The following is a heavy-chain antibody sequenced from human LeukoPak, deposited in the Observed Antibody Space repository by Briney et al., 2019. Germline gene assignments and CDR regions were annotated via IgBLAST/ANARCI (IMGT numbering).Heavy chain of an antibody. J-gene: IGHJ4*02. CDR1: GGSFSGYY. CDR3: ARGSSWVTNRPFDY. V-gene: IGHV4-34*01. Sequence: SETLSLTCAVYGGSFSGYYWSWIRQPPGKGLEWIGEINHSGSTNYNPSLKSRVTISVDTSKNQFSLKLSSVTAADTAVYYCARGSSWVTNRPFDYWGQGTLVTVSS. D-gene: IGHD4-17*01. CDR2: INHSGST.